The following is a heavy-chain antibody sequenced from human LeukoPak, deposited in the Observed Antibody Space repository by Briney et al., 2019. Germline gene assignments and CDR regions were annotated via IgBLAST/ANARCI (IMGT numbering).Heavy chain of an antibody. J-gene: IGHJ4*02. Sequence: ASVKVSCKVSGYTLTELSMHWVRQAPGKGLEWMGGFDPKDGETIYAQKFQGRVTMTEDTSTDTAYMELSSLRSEDTAVYYCATTYYYDSSGYYFFVWGQGTLVTVSP. D-gene: IGHD3-22*01. CDR1: GYTLTELS. V-gene: IGHV1-24*01. CDR3: ATTYYYDSSGYYFFV. CDR2: FDPKDGET.